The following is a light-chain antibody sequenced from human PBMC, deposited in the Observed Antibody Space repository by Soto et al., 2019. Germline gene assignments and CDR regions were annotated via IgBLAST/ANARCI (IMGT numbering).Light chain of an antibody. J-gene: IGKJ4*01. CDR2: AAS. CDR1: QSISSY. CDR3: QRSFRTPLT. V-gene: IGKV1-39*01. Sequence: DIQMTQSPSSLSASVGDRVTITCRASQSISSYLNWYQQKPGKAPKILIYAASSLQSGVPSRFSGSGSGTDFTLTISSLQPEDFATYYCQRSFRTPLTFGGGTKVEIK.